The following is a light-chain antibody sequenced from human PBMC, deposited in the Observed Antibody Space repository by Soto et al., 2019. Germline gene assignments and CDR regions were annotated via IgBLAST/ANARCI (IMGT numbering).Light chain of an antibody. J-gene: IGLJ2*01. V-gene: IGLV2-23*03. CDR3: CSYAGNRTFV. Sequence: QSALTQPACVSGSPGQSITISCTATSSDFGIYDLVSWYQQHPGKAPKVIIFEGSKRPSGVSNRFSGSTSGNTASLTISGLQAEDEADYHCCSYAGNRTFVFGGGTKLTVL. CDR2: EGS. CDR1: SSDFGIYDL.